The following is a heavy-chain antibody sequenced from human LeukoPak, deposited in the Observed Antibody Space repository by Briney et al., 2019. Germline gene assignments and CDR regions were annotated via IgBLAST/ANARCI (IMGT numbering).Heavy chain of an antibody. D-gene: IGHD1-26*01. Sequence: SETLSPTCTVSGGSISSGDYYWSWIRQPPGKGLEWIGYIYYSGTTFYNPSLKSRLTISVDTSKNQFSLKLSSVTAADTAVYYCARLSASYLYYFNCWGQGTLVTVSS. CDR2: IYYSGTT. CDR1: GGSISSGDYY. CDR3: ARLSASYLYYFNC. J-gene: IGHJ4*02. V-gene: IGHV4-30-4*08.